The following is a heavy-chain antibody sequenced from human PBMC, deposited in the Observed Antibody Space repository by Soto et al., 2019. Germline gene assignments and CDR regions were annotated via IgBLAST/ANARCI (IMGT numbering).Heavy chain of an antibody. CDR3: ARERARTVYTVKGMVV. Sequence: GGSVRLSCAASGFSSSFYWMYWVRQAPGKGQVWVSSINSDGSSTSYADSVKGRFTISRDNTENTVYLQMNSLRAEDTAVYYCARERARTVYTVKGMVVWGQGTTVTVSS. CDR1: GFSSSFYW. CDR2: INSDGSST. V-gene: IGHV3-74*01. D-gene: IGHD2-2*02. J-gene: IGHJ6*02.